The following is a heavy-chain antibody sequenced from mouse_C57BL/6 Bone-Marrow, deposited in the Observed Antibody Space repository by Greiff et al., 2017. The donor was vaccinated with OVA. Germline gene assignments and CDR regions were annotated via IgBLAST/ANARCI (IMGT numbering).Heavy chain of an antibody. CDR2: IDPEDGGT. CDR1: GFNINDYY. V-gene: IGHV14-2*01. CDR3: WGSSYYGMDY. J-gene: IGHJ4*01. Sequence: EVQLQQSGAELVKPGASVKLSCTASGFNINDYYMHWVKQRTEQGLEWIGRIDPEDGGTKYAPKFQGKATIPADNSSNTAYLQLSSLTSEDTAVYYCWGSSYYGMDYWGQGTSVTVSA. D-gene: IGHD1-1*01.